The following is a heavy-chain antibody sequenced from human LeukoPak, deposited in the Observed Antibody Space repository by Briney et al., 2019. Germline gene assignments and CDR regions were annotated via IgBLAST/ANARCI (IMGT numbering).Heavy chain of an antibody. D-gene: IGHD6-13*01. CDR2: INHSGST. CDR1: GGSFSGYY. J-gene: IGHJ4*02. Sequence: SETLSLTCAVYGGSFSGYYWSWIRQPPGKGLEWIGEINHSGSTNYNPSLKGRVTISVDTSKNQFSLKLSSVTAADTAVYYCARGVVAATEIDYWGQGTLVTVSS. CDR3: ARGVVAATEIDY. V-gene: IGHV4-34*01.